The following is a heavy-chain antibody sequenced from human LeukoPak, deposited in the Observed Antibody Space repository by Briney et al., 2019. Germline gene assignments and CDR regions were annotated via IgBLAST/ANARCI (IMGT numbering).Heavy chain of an antibody. J-gene: IGHJ4*02. Sequence: SETLSLTCAVSGGSISSGGYSWSWIRQPPGKGLEWIGYIYHSGSTYYNPSLKSRVTISVDTSKNQFSLKLSSVTAADTAVYYCARVDYYDSSGLLLVDYWGQGTLVTVSS. V-gene: IGHV4-30-2*05. CDR3: ARVDYYDSSGLLLVDY. CDR1: GGSISSGGYS. D-gene: IGHD3-22*01. CDR2: IYHSGST.